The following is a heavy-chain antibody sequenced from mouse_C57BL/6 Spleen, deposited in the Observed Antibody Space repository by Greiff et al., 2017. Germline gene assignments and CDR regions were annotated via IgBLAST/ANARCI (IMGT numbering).Heavy chain of an antibody. Sequence: QVQLQQSGPGLVQPSQSLSITCTVSGFSLTSYGVHWVRQSPGKGLEWLGVIWRGGSTDYNAAFMSRLSITKDNSKGQVFFKMNSLQADDTAIYYGAKNSDGYIRGYFDVWGTGTTVTVSS. J-gene: IGHJ1*03. CDR3: AKNSDGYIRGYFDV. D-gene: IGHD2-3*01. V-gene: IGHV2-5*01. CDR2: IWRGGST. CDR1: GFSLTSYG.